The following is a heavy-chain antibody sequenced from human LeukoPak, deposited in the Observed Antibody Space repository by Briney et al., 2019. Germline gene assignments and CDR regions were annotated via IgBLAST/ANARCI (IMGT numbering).Heavy chain of an antibody. D-gene: IGHD3-22*01. J-gene: IGHJ4*02. CDR1: GFTFSYYY. CDR3: ARELPQTYYYDSSGYVDY. CDR2: ISISGSTI. V-gene: IGHV3-11*04. Sequence: PGGSLRLSCAASGFTFSYYYMSWLRQAPGKGLEWVSYISISGSTIYYADSVKGRFTISRDNAKNSLYLKMNSLRAEDTAVYYCARELPQTYYYDSSGYVDYWGQGTLVTVSS.